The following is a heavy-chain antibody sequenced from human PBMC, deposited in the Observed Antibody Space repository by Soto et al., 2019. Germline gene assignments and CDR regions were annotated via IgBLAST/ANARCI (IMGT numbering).Heavy chain of an antibody. J-gene: IGHJ3*02. CDR2: ISGSGGST. CDR3: AKGGYCSGGSCYSFHAFEI. V-gene: IGHV3-23*01. Sequence: EVQLLESGGGLVQPGGSLRLSCAASGFTFSSYAMSWVRQAPGKGLEWVSAISGSGGSTYYADSVKGRFTISRDNSENTLYLQMNSLRAEDTAVYYCAKGGYCSGGSCYSFHAFEIWGQGTMVTVSS. D-gene: IGHD2-15*01. CDR1: GFTFSSYA.